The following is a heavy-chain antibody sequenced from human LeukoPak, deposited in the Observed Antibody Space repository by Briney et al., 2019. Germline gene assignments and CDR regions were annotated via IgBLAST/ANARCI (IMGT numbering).Heavy chain of an antibody. J-gene: IGHJ5*02. CDR3: ARDFGSGSYYNLVRWFDP. CDR1: GYTFTGYY. D-gene: IGHD3-10*01. V-gene: IGHV1-2*02. Sequence: ASVKVSCKASGYTFTGYYMHWVRQAPGQGLEWMGWINPNSGGTNYAQKLQGRVTMTRDTSISTAYMELSRLRSDDTAVYYCARDFGSGSYYNLVRWFDPWGQGTLVTVSS. CDR2: INPNSGGT.